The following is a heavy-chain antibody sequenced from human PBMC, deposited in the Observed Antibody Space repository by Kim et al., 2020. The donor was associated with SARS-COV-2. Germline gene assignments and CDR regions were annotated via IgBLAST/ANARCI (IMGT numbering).Heavy chain of an antibody. CDR3: ARGLGVAGRFDP. J-gene: IGHJ5*02. Sequence: GGSLRLSCAASGFTVSGNYMSWVRQGPGKGLEWVSVIYSGGTTYYADSVKGRFTISRDNSKNTLYLQMNNLKVEDTAVYYCARGLGVAGRFDPWGQGTLVTVSS. CDR2: IYSGGTT. D-gene: IGHD6-19*01. V-gene: IGHV3-53*01. CDR1: GFTVSGNY.